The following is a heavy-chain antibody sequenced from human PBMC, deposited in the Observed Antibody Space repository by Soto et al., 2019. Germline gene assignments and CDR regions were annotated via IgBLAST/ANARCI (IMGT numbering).Heavy chain of an antibody. V-gene: IGHV3-33*01. CDR3: AREEAAAGLYYYYGMDV. CDR1: GFTFSSYG. Sequence: GGSLRLSCAASGFTFSSYGMHWVRQAPGKGLEWVAVIWYDGSNKYYADSVKGRFTISRDSSKNTLYLQMNSLRAEDTAVYYCAREEAAAGLYYYYGMDVWGQGTTVTVSS. J-gene: IGHJ6*02. CDR2: IWYDGSNK. D-gene: IGHD6-13*01.